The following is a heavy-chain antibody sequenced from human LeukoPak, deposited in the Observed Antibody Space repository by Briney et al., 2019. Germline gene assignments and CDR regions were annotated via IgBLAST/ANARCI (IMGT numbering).Heavy chain of an antibody. Sequence: PSETLSLTCTVSGGSISSYYWSWIRQPPGKGLEWIGYIYYSGSTNYNPSLKSRVTISVDTSKNQFSLKLSSVTAADTAVYYCASLGVYSSSWSLYFQHWGQGTLVTVSS. CDR3: ASLGVYSSSWSLYFQH. J-gene: IGHJ1*01. CDR2: IYYSGST. D-gene: IGHD6-13*01. V-gene: IGHV4-59*01. CDR1: GGSISSYY.